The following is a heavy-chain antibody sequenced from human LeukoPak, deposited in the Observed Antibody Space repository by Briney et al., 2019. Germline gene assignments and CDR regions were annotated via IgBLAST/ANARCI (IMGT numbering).Heavy chain of an antibody. V-gene: IGHV4-61*02. CDR1: GGSISSGSYY. D-gene: IGHD1-14*01. J-gene: IGHJ4*02. CDR3: ASTTLSPLTEIFDY. CDR2: IYTSGSA. Sequence: SQTLSLTCTVSGGSISSGSYYWSWLRQPAGKGLEWIGRIYTSGSANYNPSLKSRVTISVDTPKNQFSLKLSSVTAADTAVYYCASTTLSPLTEIFDYWGQGTLVTVSS.